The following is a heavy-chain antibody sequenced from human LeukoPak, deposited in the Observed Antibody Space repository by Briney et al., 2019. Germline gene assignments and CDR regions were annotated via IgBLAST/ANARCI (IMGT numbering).Heavy chain of an antibody. CDR2: INHSGST. D-gene: IGHD2-2*01. CDR1: GGSFSGYY. Sequence: TSSETLSLTCAVYGGSFSGYYWTWIRQSPGKGLEWIGEINHSGSTNYNPSLKSRVTISVDTSKNQFSLKLSSVTAADTAVYHCARGRTGYQLLPTKKNYDYYYMDVWGKGTTVTVSS. J-gene: IGHJ6*03. CDR3: ARGRTGYQLLPTKKNYDYYYMDV. V-gene: IGHV4-34*01.